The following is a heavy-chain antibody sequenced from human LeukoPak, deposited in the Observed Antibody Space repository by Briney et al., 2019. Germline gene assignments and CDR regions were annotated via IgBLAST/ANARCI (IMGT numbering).Heavy chain of an antibody. J-gene: IGHJ6*02. V-gene: IGHV3-53*01. D-gene: IGHD1-1*01. Sequence: GGSLRLSCAASGFTVSSNYMSWVRQAPGKGLEWVSVIYSGGSTYYADSVKGRFTISRDNSKNTLYLQMNSLRAEDTAVYYCARPDPGDYGMDVWGQGTTVTVSS. CDR2: IYSGGST. CDR3: ARPDPGDYGMDV. CDR1: GFTVSSNY.